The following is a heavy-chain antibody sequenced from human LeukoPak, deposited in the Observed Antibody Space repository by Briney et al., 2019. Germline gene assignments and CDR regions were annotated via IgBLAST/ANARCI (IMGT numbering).Heavy chain of an antibody. D-gene: IGHD4-23*01. V-gene: IGHV3-7*01. Sequence: GGSLRLSCAASGFPFSNYWMSWVRQAPGKGLEWVANMKEDGGEINYVDSVKGRFTISRDNAKNSLYLHMNSLRVDDTAVYYCARDRGYSTFDNWGRETLVTVSS. J-gene: IGHJ5*02. CDR3: ARDRGYSTFDN. CDR1: GFPFSNYW. CDR2: MKEDGGEI.